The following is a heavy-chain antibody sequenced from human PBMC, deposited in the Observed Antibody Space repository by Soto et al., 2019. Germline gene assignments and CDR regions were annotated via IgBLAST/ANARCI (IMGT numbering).Heavy chain of an antibody. CDR3: AKDTGGYYSRFDS. CDR1: GGTFSNYA. CDR2: IIPFFGTP. J-gene: IGHJ4*02. V-gene: IGHV1-69*06. Sequence: QMQLVQSGAEVKKPGSSVKVSCKTSGGTFSNYAISWVRQAPGQGLEWMGGIIPFFGTPNSAQNLQGSVTTTADKTTSTGYMELSSLRADDTAVYYCAKDTGGYYSRFDSWGQGPLVTVSS. D-gene: IGHD3-22*01.